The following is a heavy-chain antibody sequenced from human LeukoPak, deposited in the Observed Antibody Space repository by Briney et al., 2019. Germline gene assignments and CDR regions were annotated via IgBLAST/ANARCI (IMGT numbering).Heavy chain of an antibody. CDR3: AIRKIAAAGSLDY. V-gene: IGHV4-34*01. Sequence: SETLSLTCAVYGGSFSGYYWSWIRQPPGKGLEWIGEINHSGSTNYNPSLKSRVTISVDTSKNQFSLKLSSVTAADTAVYYCAIRKIAAAGSLDYWGQGTLVTVSS. J-gene: IGHJ4*02. CDR1: GGSFSGYY. D-gene: IGHD6-13*01. CDR2: INHSGST.